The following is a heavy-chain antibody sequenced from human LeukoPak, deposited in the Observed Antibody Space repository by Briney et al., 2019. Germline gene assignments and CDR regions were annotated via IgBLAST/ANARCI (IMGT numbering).Heavy chain of an antibody. D-gene: IGHD1-1*01. V-gene: IGHV3-11*05. CDR2: ISTSSSYT. Sequence: PGGSLRLSCVASGFTLSDYYVYWIRQAPGKGLEWVSYISTSSSYTNYAASVKGRFTISRDNARNSLYLEMNSLRAEDTAVYYCARGAIPATGTCPFDFWGQGTLVTVSS. CDR1: GFTLSDYY. J-gene: IGHJ4*02. CDR3: ARGAIPATGTCPFDF.